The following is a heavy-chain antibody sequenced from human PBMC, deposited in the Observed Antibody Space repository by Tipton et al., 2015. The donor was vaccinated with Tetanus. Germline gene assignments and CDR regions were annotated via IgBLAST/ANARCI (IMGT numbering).Heavy chain of an antibody. V-gene: IGHV1-2*05. J-gene: IGHJ3*02. Sequence: QVQLVQSGAEVKKPGASVKVSCKASGYTFTGYYMHWVRQAPGQGLEWMGRINPNSGGTNYAQKFQGRVTMTRDTSISTAYMELSRLRSDDSIVYYCARTRKAAAGNDAFDIWGQGKMVTVSS. CDR2: INPNSGGT. CDR1: GYTFTGYY. CDR3: ARTRKAAAGNDAFDI. D-gene: IGHD6-13*01.